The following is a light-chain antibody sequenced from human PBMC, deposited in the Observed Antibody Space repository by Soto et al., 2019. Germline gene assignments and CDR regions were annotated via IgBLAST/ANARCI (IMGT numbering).Light chain of an antibody. CDR3: AAWDDSLRGFYV. Sequence: QSVLTQPPSASGTPGRRVTISCSGSSSNLGRNYVRWYQQLPGTAPKLLIYRNNQRPSGVPDRFSGSNSGTSASLTISGLRSEDEADYYCAAWDDSLRGFYVFGTGPKLTVL. CDR1: SSNLGRNY. CDR2: RNN. V-gene: IGLV1-47*01. J-gene: IGLJ1*01.